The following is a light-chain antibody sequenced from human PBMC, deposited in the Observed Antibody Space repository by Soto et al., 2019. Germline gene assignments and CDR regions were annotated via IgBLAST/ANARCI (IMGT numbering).Light chain of an antibody. CDR1: SSDVGGYNY. CDR3: SSYAGSNTRV. V-gene: IGLV2-8*01. J-gene: IGLJ1*01. Sequence: QSALTQPPSASGSPGQSVTISCTGTSSDVGGYNYVSWYQQHPGKAPKLMLYEVSKRPSGVPDRFSGSKSGNTASLTVSGLQAEDEADYYCSSYAGSNTRVFGTGTQLTV. CDR2: EVS.